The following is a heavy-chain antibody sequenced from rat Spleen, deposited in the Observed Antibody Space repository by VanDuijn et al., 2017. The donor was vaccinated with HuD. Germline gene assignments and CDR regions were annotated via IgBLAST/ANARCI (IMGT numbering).Heavy chain of an antibody. J-gene: IGHJ2*01. V-gene: IGHV5-7*01. CDR1: GFTFSDYY. CDR2: ISYDGSST. D-gene: IGHD4-3*01. Sequence: EVQLVESDGGLVQPGRSLKLSCAASGFTFSDYYMAWVRQAPTKGLEWVATISYDGSSTYYRNSVKGRYTISRDNAKSTLFLQMDSLRSEDTAIYYCARRFDFDYWGQGVMVTVSS. CDR3: ARRFDFDY.